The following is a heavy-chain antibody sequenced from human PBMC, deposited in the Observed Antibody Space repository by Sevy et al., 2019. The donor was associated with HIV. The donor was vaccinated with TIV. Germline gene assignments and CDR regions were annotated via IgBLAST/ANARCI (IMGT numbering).Heavy chain of an antibody. CDR3: STDPIIVLLVKDGMDV. CDR1: GFSFSHAW. CDR2: IKSKPDGGTI. Sequence: GGSPRLSCAASGFSFSHAWMTWVRQAPGKGLEWVGRIKSKPDGGTIDYAAPVKGRFTISRDDSKNTLYLQMNSLKTEDTAVYYCSTDPIIVLLVKDGMDVWGQGTTVTVSS. J-gene: IGHJ6*02. V-gene: IGHV3-15*01. D-gene: IGHD2-8*02.